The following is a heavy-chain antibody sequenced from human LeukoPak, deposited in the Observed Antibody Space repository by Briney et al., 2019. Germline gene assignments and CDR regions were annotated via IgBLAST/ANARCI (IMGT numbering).Heavy chain of an antibody. D-gene: IGHD2-2*01. V-gene: IGHV1-2*02. CDR2: INPNSGGT. J-gene: IGHJ6*02. CDR3: ARDLVVVPAANRYYYYGMDV. CDR1: GYSFTFYD. Sequence: ASVKLSFNSAGYSFTFYDMYWRRHAPPQGQELKWLINPNSGGTNYSHKFHSRVTMTRDTSISTAYMELRRLRSDDTAVYYCARDLVVVPAANRYYYYGMDVWGQGNTVTVSS.